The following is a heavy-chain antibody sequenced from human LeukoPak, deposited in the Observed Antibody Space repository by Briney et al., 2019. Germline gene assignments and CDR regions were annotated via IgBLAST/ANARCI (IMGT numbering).Heavy chain of an antibody. Sequence: PSETLSLTCAVYGGSFSGYYWSWIRQPPGKGLEWIGEINHSGSTNYNPSLKSRVTISVDTSKNQFSLKLSSVTAADTAVYYCARGTAYSSFDYWGQGTLVTVS. CDR3: ARGTAYSSFDY. D-gene: IGHD6-13*01. J-gene: IGHJ4*02. CDR1: GGSFSGYY. CDR2: INHSGST. V-gene: IGHV4-34*01.